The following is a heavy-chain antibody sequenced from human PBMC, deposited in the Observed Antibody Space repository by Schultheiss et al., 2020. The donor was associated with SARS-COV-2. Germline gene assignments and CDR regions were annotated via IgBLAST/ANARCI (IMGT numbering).Heavy chain of an antibody. Sequence: ASVKVSCKASGYTFTNYGISWVRQAPGLGLEWMGWISVFNGNTNYAQMFQGRVTLTADTSTSTAYMELRSLRSDDTAVYFCARNGAARDGSGFFFGFWGQGTLVTVSS. CDR1: GYTFTNYG. CDR2: ISVFNGNT. J-gene: IGHJ4*02. V-gene: IGHV1-18*01. D-gene: IGHD3-22*01. CDR3: ARNGAARDGSGFFFGF.